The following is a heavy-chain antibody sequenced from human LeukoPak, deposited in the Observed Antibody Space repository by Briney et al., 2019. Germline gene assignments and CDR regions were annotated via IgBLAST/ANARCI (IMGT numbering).Heavy chain of an antibody. CDR1: GFTFSSYG. CDR2: ISGSGGST. D-gene: IGHD6-19*01. CDR3: AKDSSGWYGGAFDI. V-gene: IGHV3-23*01. Sequence: GGTLRLSCAASGFTFSSYGMSWVRQAPGKGLEWVSAISGSGGSTYYADSVKGRFTISRDNSKNTLYLQMNSLRAEDTAVYYCAKDSSGWYGGAFDIWGQGTMVTVSS. J-gene: IGHJ3*02.